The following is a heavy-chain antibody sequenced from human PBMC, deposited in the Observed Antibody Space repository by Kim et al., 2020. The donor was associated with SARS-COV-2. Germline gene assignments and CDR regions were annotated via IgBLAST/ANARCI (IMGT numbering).Heavy chain of an antibody. D-gene: IGHD3-10*01. CDR3: ARYGSGSYPRFDS. V-gene: IGHV4-59*01. J-gene: IGHJ4*02. Sequence: YNPFFRSRVTISVDTSKNQFSLNLTSLTAADTALYYCARYGSGSYPRFDSWGQGTLVTVSS.